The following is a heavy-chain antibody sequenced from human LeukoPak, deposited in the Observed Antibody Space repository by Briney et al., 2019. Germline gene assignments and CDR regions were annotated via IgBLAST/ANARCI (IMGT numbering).Heavy chain of an antibody. D-gene: IGHD5-18*01. V-gene: IGHV4-4*09. CDR1: GGSISSYY. CDR3: ARDYTYGYGDFDY. J-gene: IGHJ4*02. Sequence: SETLSLTCTVSGGSISSYYWSWIRQPPGRGLEWIGYIYTSGSTNYNPSLKSRVTISVDTSKNQFSLKLTSVTAADTAVYYCARDYTYGYGDFDYWGQGTLVTVSS. CDR2: IYTSGST.